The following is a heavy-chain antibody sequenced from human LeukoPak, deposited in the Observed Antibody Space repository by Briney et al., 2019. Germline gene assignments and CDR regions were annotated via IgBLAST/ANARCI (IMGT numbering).Heavy chain of an antibody. V-gene: IGHV3-7*01. CDR1: GFTFSNYW. Sequence: PGGSLRLSCVASGFTFSNYWMSWVRQAPGKGLEWVANIKQDGSEKYYVDSVKGRFTISRDNAKNSLYLQMNSLRAEDTAVYYCAGLRERSYYARGFDYWGQGTLVTVSS. J-gene: IGHJ4*02. CDR3: AGLRERSYYARGFDY. CDR2: IKQDGSEK. D-gene: IGHD3-3*01.